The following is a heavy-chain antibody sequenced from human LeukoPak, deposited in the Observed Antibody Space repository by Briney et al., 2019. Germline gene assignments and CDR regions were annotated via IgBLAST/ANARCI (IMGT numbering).Heavy chain of an antibody. J-gene: IGHJ3*02. CDR1: RFTFSSYG. CDR3: AKDQVIAARLWYAFDI. D-gene: IGHD6-6*01. Sequence: GGSLSLSCGASRFTFSSYGMHWVRQAPGKGLEWAAFIRYDGSNKFYAEAVKGRFTSSRDNSKNTLYLQMNSLRAEDTAVYYCAKDQVIAARLWYAFDIWGQGTMVTVSS. V-gene: IGHV3-30*02. CDR2: IRYDGSNK.